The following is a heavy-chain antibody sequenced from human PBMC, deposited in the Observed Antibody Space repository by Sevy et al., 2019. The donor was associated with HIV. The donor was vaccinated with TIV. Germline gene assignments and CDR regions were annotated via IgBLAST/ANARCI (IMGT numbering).Heavy chain of an antibody. CDR3: AKVSIFGVGGFYDY. CDR1: GFTFSNYA. CDR2: ISGSGSST. V-gene: IGHV3-23*01. D-gene: IGHD3-3*01. Sequence: GSLRLSCAASGFTFSNYALTWVRQAPGKGLNWVSAISGSGSSTDYVDSVKGRFTISRDNSKNTLYLQMNSLRDEDTAVYYCAKVSIFGVGGFYDYWGQGTLVTVSS. J-gene: IGHJ4*02.